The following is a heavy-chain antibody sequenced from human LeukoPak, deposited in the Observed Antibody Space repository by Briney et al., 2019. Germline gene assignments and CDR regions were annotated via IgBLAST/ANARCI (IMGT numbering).Heavy chain of an antibody. CDR3: ARDRTSPDIVAHFDY. V-gene: IGHV3-13*01. CDR1: GFTFSSYD. CDR2: IGTAGDT. J-gene: IGHJ4*02. Sequence: GGSLRLSCAASGFTFSSYDMHWVRQATGKGLEWVSAIGTAGDTYYPGSVEGRFTISRENAKNSLYLQMNSLRAGDTAVYYCARDRTSPDIVAHFDYWGQGTLVTVSS. D-gene: IGHD5-12*01.